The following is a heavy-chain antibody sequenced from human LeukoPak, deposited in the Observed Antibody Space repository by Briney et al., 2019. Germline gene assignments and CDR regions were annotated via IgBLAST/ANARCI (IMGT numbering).Heavy chain of an antibody. J-gene: IGHJ4*02. CDR3: AASGGSYGSGSYHY. CDR1: GFTFSSYA. V-gene: IGHV3-64D*09. Sequence: GGSLRLSCSASGFTFSSYAMHWVRQAPGKGLEYVSAISSNGGSTYYADSVKGRFNISRDNSKNTLYLQMSSLRAEDTAVYYCAASGGSYGSGSYHYWGQGTLVTVSS. CDR2: ISSNGGST. D-gene: IGHD3-10*01.